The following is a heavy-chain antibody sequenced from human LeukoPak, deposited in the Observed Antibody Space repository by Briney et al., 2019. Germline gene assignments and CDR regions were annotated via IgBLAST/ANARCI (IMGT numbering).Heavy chain of an antibody. CDR2: LYFTENT. V-gene: IGHV4-59*08. CDR1: GASISSYY. D-gene: IGHD6-19*01. J-gene: IGHJ4*02. CDR3: ARLLASYSSGWPYYFDY. Sequence: SEILSLTCAVPGASISSYYWSWIRQPPGKGLEWIGYLYFTENTNYNPSLKSRVTISADTSKNQFSLKLNSVTAADTAVYYCARLLASYSSGWPYYFDYWGQGILVTVSS.